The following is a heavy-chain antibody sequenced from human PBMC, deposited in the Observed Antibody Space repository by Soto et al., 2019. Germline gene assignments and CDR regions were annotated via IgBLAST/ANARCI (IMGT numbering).Heavy chain of an antibody. CDR3: ASTPFTTTVTHFDY. V-gene: IGHV4-34*01. D-gene: IGHD4-17*01. CDR2: INHSGST. CDR1: GGSFSGYY. J-gene: IGHJ4*02. Sequence: SETLSLTCAVYGGSFSGYYWSWIRQPPGKGLEWIGEINHSGSTNYNPSLKSRVTISVDTSKNQFSLKLSSVTAADTAVCYCASTPFTTTVTHFDYWGQGTLVTVSS.